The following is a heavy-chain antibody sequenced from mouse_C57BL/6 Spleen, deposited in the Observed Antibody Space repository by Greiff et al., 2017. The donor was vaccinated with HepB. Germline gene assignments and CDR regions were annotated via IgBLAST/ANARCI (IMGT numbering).Heavy chain of an antibody. CDR1: GFNIKDYY. Sequence: EVKLLESGAELVRPGASVKLSCTASGFNIKDYYMHWVKQRPEQGLEWIGRIDPEDGDTEYAPKFQGKATMTADTSSNTAYLQLSSLTSEDTAVYYCTRGYYGSSPYAMDYWGQGTSVTVSS. J-gene: IGHJ4*01. CDR3: TRGYYGSSPYAMDY. CDR2: IDPEDGDT. V-gene: IGHV14-1*01. D-gene: IGHD1-1*01.